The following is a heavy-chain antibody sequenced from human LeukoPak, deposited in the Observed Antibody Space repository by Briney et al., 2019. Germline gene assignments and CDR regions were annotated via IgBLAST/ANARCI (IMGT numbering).Heavy chain of an antibody. J-gene: IGHJ6*02. CDR2: INHSGST. V-gene: IGHV4-34*01. D-gene: IGHD3-22*01. CDR1: GGSFSGYY. Sequence: SETLSLTCAVYGGSFSGYYWSWIRQPPGKGLEWIGEINHSGSTNYNPSLKSRVTISVDTSKNQFSLKLSSVTAADTAVYYCARVNHYYDGSEYYYGMDVWGQGTTVTVSS. CDR3: ARVNHYYDGSEYYYGMDV.